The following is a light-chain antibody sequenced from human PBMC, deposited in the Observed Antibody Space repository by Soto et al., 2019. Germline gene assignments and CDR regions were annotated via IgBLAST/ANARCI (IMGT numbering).Light chain of an antibody. J-gene: IGKJ4*01. CDR1: PDISNY. CDR2: DAS. V-gene: IGKV1-33*01. CDR3: QQFLT. Sequence: DIQMTQSPSSLSASVGDRVTITCQASPDISNYLNWYQQKPGKAPKLLIYDASNLETGVPSRFRGSGSGTDFTFTISSLQPEDIATYYCQQFLTFGGGTKVEIK.